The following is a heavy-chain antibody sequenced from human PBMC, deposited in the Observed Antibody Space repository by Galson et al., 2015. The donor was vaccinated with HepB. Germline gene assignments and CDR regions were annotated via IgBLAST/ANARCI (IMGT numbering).Heavy chain of an antibody. Sequence: SLRLSCAASGFTFSKYPMSWVRQAPGKGLEWVSTVSLSGNSTYYAGSVKGRFTISRDNAKNSLYLQMNSLRVEDTALYYCVSRWLQGNDFDYWGQGTLVTVSS. CDR2: VSLSGNST. J-gene: IGHJ4*02. CDR1: GFTFSKYP. V-gene: IGHV3-23*01. CDR3: VSRWLQGNDFDY. D-gene: IGHD5-24*01.